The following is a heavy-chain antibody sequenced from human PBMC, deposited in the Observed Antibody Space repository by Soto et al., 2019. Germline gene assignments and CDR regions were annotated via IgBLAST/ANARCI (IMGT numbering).Heavy chain of an antibody. Sequence: QVQLVQSGAEVKRPGSSVKVSCKASGDTFSFYSINWVRQAPGLGLEWMGRVNPILSMSNYAQRFQGRVTITADKSTSTAYMERSGLRSEDTAMYYCATSYGSGYRAFDYWGQGALVTVSS. CDR3: ATSYGSGYRAFDY. CDR2: VNPILSMS. J-gene: IGHJ4*02. CDR1: GDTFSFYS. D-gene: IGHD3-10*01. V-gene: IGHV1-69*04.